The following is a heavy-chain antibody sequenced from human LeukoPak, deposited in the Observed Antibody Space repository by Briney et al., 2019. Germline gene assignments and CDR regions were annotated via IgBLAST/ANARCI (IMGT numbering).Heavy chain of an antibody. CDR3: ASAFYCSGGSCYSDDAFDI. CDR1: GYTFTSYG. Sequence: ASVKVSCKASGYTFTSYGISWVRQAPGQGLEWMGWISAYNGNTNYAQKLQGRVTMTTDTSTSTAYMELRSLRSDDTAVYYCASAFYCSGGSCYSDDAFDIWGQGTMVTVSS. V-gene: IGHV1-18*01. D-gene: IGHD2-15*01. CDR2: ISAYNGNT. J-gene: IGHJ3*02.